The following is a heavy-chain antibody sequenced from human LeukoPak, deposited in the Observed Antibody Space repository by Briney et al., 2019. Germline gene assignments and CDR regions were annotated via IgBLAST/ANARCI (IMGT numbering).Heavy chain of an antibody. CDR3: AKGKDIVVVPAAMPSWFDP. V-gene: IGHV1-69*05. J-gene: IGHJ5*02. CDR1: GGTFSSYA. CDR2: IIPIFGTA. Sequence: SVKVSCKASGGTFSSYAISWVRQAPGQGLEWMGGIIPIFGTANYAQKFQGRVTITTDESTSTAYMELSSLRSEDTAVYYCAKGKDIVVVPAAMPSWFDPWGQGTLVTVSS. D-gene: IGHD2-2*01.